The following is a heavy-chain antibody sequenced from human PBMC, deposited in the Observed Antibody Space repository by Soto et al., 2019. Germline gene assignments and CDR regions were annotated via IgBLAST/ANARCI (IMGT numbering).Heavy chain of an antibody. J-gene: IGHJ5*02. CDR1: GYTLTELS. V-gene: IGHV1-24*01. CDR3: ATVVVVAATWELTRLRNWFDP. D-gene: IGHD2-15*01. CDR2: FDPEDGET. Sequence: LVKFSCKVSGYTLTELSMHWVRQAPGKGLEWMGGFDPEDGETIYAQKFQGIVTMTEDTSTDTAYMELSSLRSEDTAVYYCATVVVVAATWELTRLRNWFDPWGQGTLVTVSS.